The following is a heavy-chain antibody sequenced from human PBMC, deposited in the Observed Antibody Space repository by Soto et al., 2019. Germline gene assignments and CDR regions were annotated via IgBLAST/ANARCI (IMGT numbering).Heavy chain of an antibody. CDR1: GASISTGAYY. Sequence: SETLSLTCTVSGASISTGAYYWSWIRQFPGKGLEWIGYIHYTGSSFYRPSLKSRVNMSVDTSKNQFSLKVSSVTAADTAVYYCAREQRYYFYGLDVWGRGASVTVSS. CDR3: AREQRYYFYGLDV. J-gene: IGHJ6*02. V-gene: IGHV4-30-4*01. D-gene: IGHD1-1*01. CDR2: IHYTGSS.